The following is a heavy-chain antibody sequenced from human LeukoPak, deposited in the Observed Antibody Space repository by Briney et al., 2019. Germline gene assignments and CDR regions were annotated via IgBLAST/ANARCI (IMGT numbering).Heavy chain of an antibody. Sequence: SETLSLTCAVYGGSFSGYYWSWIRQPPGKGLEWIGEINHSGSTNYNPSLKSRVTISVDTSKNQFSLKLSSVTAADTAVYYCALPAANLNYYYYYMDVWGKGTTVTISS. CDR2: INHSGST. J-gene: IGHJ6*03. CDR1: GGSFSGYY. CDR3: ALPAANLNYYYYYMDV. V-gene: IGHV4-34*01. D-gene: IGHD2-2*01.